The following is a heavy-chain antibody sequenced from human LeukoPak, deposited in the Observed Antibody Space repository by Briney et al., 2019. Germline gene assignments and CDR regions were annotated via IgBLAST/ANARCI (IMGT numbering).Heavy chain of an antibody. D-gene: IGHD1-26*01. CDR2: IIPVFDRP. J-gene: IGHJ3*01. CDR3: ARDAQWELRAFDV. Sequence: GASVKASCKTTGGRFKSYGFSWVRQAPGQGLEWMGGIIPVFDRPTYAQKFEGRVTITADKSTNTTYMEISSLTSDDTAVYYCARDAQWELRAFDVWGQGTVVIVSS. CDR1: GGRFKSYG. V-gene: IGHV1-69*06.